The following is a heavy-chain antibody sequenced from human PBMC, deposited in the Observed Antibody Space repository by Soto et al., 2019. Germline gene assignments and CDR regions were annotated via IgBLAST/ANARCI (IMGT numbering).Heavy chain of an antibody. J-gene: IGHJ6*02. CDR2: ISYDGSNK. Sequence: PGGSLRLSCAASGFTFSSYAMHWVRQAPGKGLEWVAVISYDGSNKYYADSVKGRFTISRDNSKNTLYLQMNSLRAEDTAVYYCARDWAVDTAMPTGYYYYGMDVWGQGTTVTVSS. CDR1: GFTFSSYA. V-gene: IGHV3-30-3*01. D-gene: IGHD5-18*01. CDR3: ARDWAVDTAMPTGYYYYGMDV.